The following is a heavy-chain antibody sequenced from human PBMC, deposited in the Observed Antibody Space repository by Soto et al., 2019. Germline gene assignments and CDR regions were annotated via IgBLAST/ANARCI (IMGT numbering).Heavy chain of an antibody. J-gene: IGHJ4*02. CDR2: ISTDGTRT. CDR1: GFTFSGYA. V-gene: IGHV3-30-3*01. D-gene: IGHD6-19*01. Sequence: QVQLVESGGGVVQPGRSLRLSCTASGFTFSGYAMHWVRQAPGKGLEWVAVISTDGTRTYYADSVKGRFTISRDNSKNTLYRQIDSLRTEDTSVYYCARHRGPPLAGPVFFDYWAREPWSPSPQ. CDR3: ARHRGPPLAGPVFFDY.